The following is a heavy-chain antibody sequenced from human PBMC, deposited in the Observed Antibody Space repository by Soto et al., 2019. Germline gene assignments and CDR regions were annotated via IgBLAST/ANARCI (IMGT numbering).Heavy chain of an antibody. CDR1: GGSISSYY. CDR3: ASADCSGGSCNWFDP. J-gene: IGHJ5*02. Sequence: SETLSLTCTVSGGSISSYYWSWIRQPPGKGLGWIGYIYYSGSTNYNPSLKSRVTISVDTSKNQFSLKLSSVTAADTAVYYCASADCSGGSCNWFDPWGQGTLVTVSS. CDR2: IYYSGST. V-gene: IGHV4-59*01. D-gene: IGHD2-15*01.